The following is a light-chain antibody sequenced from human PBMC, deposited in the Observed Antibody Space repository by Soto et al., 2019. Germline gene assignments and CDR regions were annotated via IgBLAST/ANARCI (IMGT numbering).Light chain of an antibody. CDR3: QQSKSTPPT. CDR2: SAS. Sequence: DIRMTQSPSYLSASVGDRVTITCRANERIYTYLNWYQQKPGQAPKLLIYSASSLQSGVPSRFSGSGSGTDFTLTISSLQPEDFAIYYCQQSKSTPPTFGQGTRLEIK. J-gene: IGKJ5*01. CDR1: ERIYTY. V-gene: IGKV1-39*01.